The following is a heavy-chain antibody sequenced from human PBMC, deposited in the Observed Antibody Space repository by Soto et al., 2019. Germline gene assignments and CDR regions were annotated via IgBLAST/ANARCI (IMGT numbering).Heavy chain of an antibody. CDR3: ARVRIRVWEMLQMVTYFYYGMDV. V-gene: IGHV3-7*01. J-gene: IGHJ6*02. D-gene: IGHD3-16*01. Sequence: EVQLVESGGGLVQPRGSLRLSCAVSGFTFTFYWMAWDRQAPGKGLEWVANINQDGSEKYYVDSVKGRFTISRDDDKKSLYLKMNGLGAEDTAVYYCARVRIRVWEMLQMVTYFYYGMDVWVQGTRVTASS. CDR1: GFTFTFYW. CDR2: INQDGSEK.